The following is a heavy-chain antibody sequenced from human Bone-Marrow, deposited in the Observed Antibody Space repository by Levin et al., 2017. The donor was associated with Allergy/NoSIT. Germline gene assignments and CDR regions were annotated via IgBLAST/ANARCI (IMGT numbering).Heavy chain of an antibody. Sequence: GGSLRLSCAASGFTVSSNYMSWVRQAPGKGLEWVSVIYSGGSTYYADSVKGRFTISRDNSKNTLYLQMNSLRAEDTAVYYCARVRYYGSGNNWFDPWGQGTLVTVSS. CDR2: IYSGGST. CDR1: GFTVSSNY. V-gene: IGHV3-53*01. J-gene: IGHJ5*02. D-gene: IGHD3-10*01. CDR3: ARVRYYGSGNNWFDP.